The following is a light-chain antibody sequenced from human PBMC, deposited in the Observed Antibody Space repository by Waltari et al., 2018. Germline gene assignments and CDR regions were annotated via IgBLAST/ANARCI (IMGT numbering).Light chain of an antibody. CDR3: QARGNNDVV. CDR1: KLGNTY. Sequence: ALTQPPSVSVSPGQTATITCSGAKLGNTYVSWYQQPSGQPPLLVIYEDSWRPSGILERFSGDNSGNTATLTIGDTQSVDEADYFCQARGNNDVVFGGGTKLTVL. V-gene: IGLV3-1*01. CDR2: EDS. J-gene: IGLJ3*02.